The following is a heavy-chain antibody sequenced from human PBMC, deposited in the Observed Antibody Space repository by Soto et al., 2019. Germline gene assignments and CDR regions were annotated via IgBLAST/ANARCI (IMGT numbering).Heavy chain of an antibody. Sequence: KASETLSLTCTVSGGSVSSGSYYWSWIRQPPGKGLEWIGYIYYSGSTNYNPSLKSRVTISVDTSKNQFSLKLSSVTAADTAVYYCARAAYYDFWSGYSYWFDPWGQGTLVTVSS. CDR3: ARAAYYDFWSGYSYWFDP. V-gene: IGHV4-61*01. CDR1: GGSVSSGSYY. CDR2: IYYSGST. D-gene: IGHD3-3*01. J-gene: IGHJ5*02.